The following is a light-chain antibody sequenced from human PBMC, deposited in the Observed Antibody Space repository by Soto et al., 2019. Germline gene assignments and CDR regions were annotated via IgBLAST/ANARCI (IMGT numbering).Light chain of an antibody. CDR1: SSDVGGSDF. V-gene: IGLV2-8*01. CDR2: DVN. CDR3: ASYAGNNQGI. J-gene: IGLJ1*01. Sequence: QSVLTQPPSASGSPGQSVTISCAGTSSDVGGSDFVSWYQQHPGKAPKLIIYDVNRRPSGVPGRFSGSKSGNTASLTVSGLLAEDEADYYCASYAGNNQGIFGSGTKLTVL.